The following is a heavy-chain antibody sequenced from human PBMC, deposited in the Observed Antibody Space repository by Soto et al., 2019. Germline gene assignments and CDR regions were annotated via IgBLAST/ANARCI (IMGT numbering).Heavy chain of an antibody. CDR1: GGTFSSYA. J-gene: IGHJ5*02. Sequence: QVQLVQSGAEVKKPGSSVKVSCKASGGTFSSYAITWVRQAPGQGLEWMGGIIPIFGTANYAQKSQARVTITADDSTSTAYMELSSLRSEDTAVDYCARDRGPSSGYYPYWFDPWGQGTLVTVSS. V-gene: IGHV1-69*12. CDR3: ARDRGPSSGYYPYWFDP. CDR2: IIPIFGTA. D-gene: IGHD3-22*01.